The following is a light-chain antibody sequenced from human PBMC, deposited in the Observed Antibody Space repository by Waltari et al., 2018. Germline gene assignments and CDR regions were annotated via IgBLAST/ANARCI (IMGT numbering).Light chain of an antibody. Sequence: DILMTQSPLSLSVTPGHPASISCKSTQSLLHKDGKTYFYWYLQKPGQPPRLLIYEVSKRFSGVPDRFSGSGSGTDFTLEIKRVEAEDVGVYYCMQSMQPPYTFGQGTKLEI. J-gene: IGKJ2*01. CDR2: EVS. V-gene: IGKV2D-29*01. CDR1: QSLLHKDGKTY. CDR3: MQSMQPPYT.